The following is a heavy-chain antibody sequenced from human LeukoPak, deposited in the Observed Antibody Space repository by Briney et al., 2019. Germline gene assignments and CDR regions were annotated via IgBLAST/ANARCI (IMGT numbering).Heavy chain of an antibody. CDR3: ARVGVSITMVRGVFDY. CDR1: GFTFSSYA. Sequence: PGGSLRLSCAASGFTFSSYAMHWVRQAPGKGLEWVAVISYDGSNKYYADSVKGRFTISRDSSKNTLYLQMNSLRAEDTAVYYCARVGVSITMVRGVFDYWGQGTLVTVSS. CDR2: ISYDGSNK. V-gene: IGHV3-30-3*01. D-gene: IGHD3-10*01. J-gene: IGHJ4*02.